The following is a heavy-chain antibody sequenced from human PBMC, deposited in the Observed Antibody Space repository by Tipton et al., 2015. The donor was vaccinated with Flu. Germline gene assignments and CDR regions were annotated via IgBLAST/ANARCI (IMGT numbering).Heavy chain of an antibody. Sequence: QVQLVQSGGEVKEPGASVKVSCKASGYTFTSYGITWVRQAPGEGLEWMGWINGYNGKTNFAEKLQGRLTMTTDTSTNTAYMDLGSLTSDDTAMYYCALGIVGYCSGGRCYGALDIWGQGTMVTVSS. J-gene: IGHJ3*02. V-gene: IGHV1-18*01. D-gene: IGHD2-15*01. CDR2: INGYNGKT. CDR3: ALGIVGYCSGGRCYGALDI. CDR1: GYTFTSYG.